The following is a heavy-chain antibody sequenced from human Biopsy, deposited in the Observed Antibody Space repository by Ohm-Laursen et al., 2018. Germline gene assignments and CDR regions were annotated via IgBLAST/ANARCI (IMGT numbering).Heavy chain of an antibody. V-gene: IGHV1-69*10. CDR1: GCTFSKYG. CDR3: ATLTEDYGASPDS. CDR2: IIPMLGTV. Sequence: SVKVSCKASGCTFSKYGISWVRQAPGQGLEWMGGIIPMLGTVQYARWLRGRVTITADKATSTAYMELSSLRSEDTAVYFFATLTEDYGASPDSWGQGTLVVVSS. J-gene: IGHJ4*02. D-gene: IGHD4-17*01.